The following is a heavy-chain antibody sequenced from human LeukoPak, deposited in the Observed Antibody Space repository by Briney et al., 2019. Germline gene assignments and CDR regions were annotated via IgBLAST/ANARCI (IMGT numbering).Heavy chain of an antibody. V-gene: IGHV4-34*01. D-gene: IGHD6-13*01. CDR1: GGSFSGYY. Sequence: SETLSLTCTVYGGSFSGYYWSWIRQPPGQGLEWVGEINHSGSTNYNPSLKSRVTISVDTSKNQFSLKLSSVTAADTAVYYCARLIAAAGNFDYWGQGTLVTVSS. J-gene: IGHJ4*02. CDR3: ARLIAAAGNFDY. CDR2: INHSGST.